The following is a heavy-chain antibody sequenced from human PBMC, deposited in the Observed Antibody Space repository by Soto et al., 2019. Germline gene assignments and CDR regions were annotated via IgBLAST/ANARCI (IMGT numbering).Heavy chain of an antibody. Sequence: SVNVSCKSSVFALIAYYMHLLRQAPGQGLEWVGTINPSGGDTSNAHEFHGRVTMTRDTSTNTLYMEISSLRAEDTAVYYWAGDRPQEKRLPGYWGQGTLVTGSS. V-gene: IGHV1-46*01. CDR2: INPSGGDT. J-gene: IGHJ4*02. CDR1: VFALIAYY. CDR3: AGDRPQEKRLPGY. D-gene: IGHD3-16*01.